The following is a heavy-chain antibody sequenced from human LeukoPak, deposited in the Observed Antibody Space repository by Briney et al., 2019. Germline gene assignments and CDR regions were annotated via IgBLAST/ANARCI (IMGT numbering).Heavy chain of an antibody. Sequence: PGGSLRLSCAASRFTFSNYGMHWVRQAPGKGLEWVAVISYDGSNKYYADTVKGRFTISRDNSKNTLYLQMNSLRAEDTAVYYCAKEEGGGYDSGFDYWGQGTLVTVSS. V-gene: IGHV3-30*18. CDR1: RFTFSNYG. J-gene: IGHJ4*02. CDR2: ISYDGSNK. D-gene: IGHD5-12*01. CDR3: AKEEGGGYDSGFDY.